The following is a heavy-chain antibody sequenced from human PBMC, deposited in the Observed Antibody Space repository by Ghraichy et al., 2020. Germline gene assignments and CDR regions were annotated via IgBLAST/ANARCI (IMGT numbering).Heavy chain of an antibody. CDR2: ISTSGGYT. V-gene: IGHV3-23*01. Sequence: GGSLRLSCAASGFTFNSYAMSWVRQAPGRGLEWVSAISTSGGYTNSADSVKGRFTISRDNPKNTLYLQMNSLRAEDTAVYYCAREGSDPRVDFDYWGQGTLVTVSS. D-gene: IGHD3-10*01. J-gene: IGHJ4*02. CDR1: GFTFNSYA. CDR3: AREGSDPRVDFDY.